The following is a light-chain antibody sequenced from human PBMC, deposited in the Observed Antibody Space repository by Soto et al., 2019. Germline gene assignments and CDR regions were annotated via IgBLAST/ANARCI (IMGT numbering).Light chain of an antibody. V-gene: IGKV3-20*01. J-gene: IGKJ4*01. CDR1: QTVRNGY. Sequence: EMVLTQSPGFLSVSPGERATLSCRASQTVRNGYLAWYQHKAGQAPRLLIYRTLSRAAGIPDRFSGSGSGTDFTRTISRLEPEDFAVYFCQQYADSPVTFGGGTKVEIK. CDR2: RTL. CDR3: QQYADSPVT.